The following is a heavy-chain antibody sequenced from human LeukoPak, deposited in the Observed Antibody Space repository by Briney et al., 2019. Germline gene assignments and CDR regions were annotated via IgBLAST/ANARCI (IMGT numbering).Heavy chain of an antibody. CDR3: ARLPSGGPMVRGGPLAWYIDV. J-gene: IGHJ6*03. V-gene: IGHV3-20*04. Sequence: GGSLRLSCAASGFTFDDYGMSWVRQAPGKGLEGVSGINWNGGSTGYADSVKGRFTISRDNAKNSLYLQMNSLRAEDTALYYCARLPSGGPMVRGGPLAWYIDVWGKGTTVTVSS. CDR2: INWNGGST. D-gene: IGHD3-10*01. CDR1: GFTFDDYG.